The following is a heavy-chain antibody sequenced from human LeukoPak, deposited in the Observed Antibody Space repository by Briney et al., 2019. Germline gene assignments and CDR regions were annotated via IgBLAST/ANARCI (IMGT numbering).Heavy chain of an antibody. CDR3: ATEGSITGTFRLFDY. Sequence: ASVKVSCKVSGYTLTELSMHWVRQAPGKGLEWMESFDPEDGETIYAQKFQGRVTMTEDTSTDTAYMELSSLRSEDTAVYYCATEGSITGTFRLFDYWGQGTLVTVSS. CDR2: FDPEDGET. D-gene: IGHD1-7*01. J-gene: IGHJ4*02. CDR1: GYTLTELS. V-gene: IGHV1-24*01.